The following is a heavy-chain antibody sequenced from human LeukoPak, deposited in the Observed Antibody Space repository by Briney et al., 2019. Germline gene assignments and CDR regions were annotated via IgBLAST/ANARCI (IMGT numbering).Heavy chain of an antibody. CDR3: AREMGALSRAFDI. CDR2: IYHSGST. V-gene: IGHV4-4*02. J-gene: IGHJ3*02. CDR1: GGSISSSNW. Sequence: PSETLSLTCAVSGGSISSSNWWSWVRQPPGKGLEWIGEIYHSGSTNYNPSLKSRVTISVDKSKNQFSLKLSSVTAADTAVYYCAREMGALSRAFDIWGQGTMVTVSS. D-gene: IGHD1-26*01.